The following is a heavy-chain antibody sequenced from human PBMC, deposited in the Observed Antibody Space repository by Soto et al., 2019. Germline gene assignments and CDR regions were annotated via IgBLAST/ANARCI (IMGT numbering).Heavy chain of an antibody. Sequence: GASVKVSCKASGYTFTSYAMHWVRQAPGQRLEWMGWINDGNGNTKYSQKFQGRVTITRDTSASTAYMELSSLRSEDTAVYYCARSIVVVTALDYWGHGTLVTVS. J-gene: IGHJ4*01. D-gene: IGHD2-21*02. V-gene: IGHV1-3*01. CDR1: GYTFTSYA. CDR2: INDGNGNT. CDR3: ARSIVVVTALDY.